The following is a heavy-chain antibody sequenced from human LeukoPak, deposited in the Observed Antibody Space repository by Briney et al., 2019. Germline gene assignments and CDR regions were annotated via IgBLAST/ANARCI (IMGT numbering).Heavy chain of an antibody. Sequence: PGGSLRLPCAASGFTFSSYWMSWVRQAPGKGLEWVANIKKDGSEKYYVDSVKGRFTISRDNAKTSLYLQMNSLRAEDTAVYYCTRRGERASLYYYDSSGYLAYWGQGTPVTVSS. CDR2: IKKDGSEK. CDR3: TRRGERASLYYYDSSGYLAY. V-gene: IGHV3-7*01. J-gene: IGHJ4*02. CDR1: GFTFSSYW. D-gene: IGHD3-22*01.